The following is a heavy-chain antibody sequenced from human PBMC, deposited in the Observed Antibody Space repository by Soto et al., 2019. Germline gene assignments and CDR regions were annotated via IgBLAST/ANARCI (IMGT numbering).Heavy chain of an antibody. D-gene: IGHD3-22*01. CDR3: AREQDDYDSSGSRKGAFDI. CDR2: IYYSGST. CDR1: GGSISSGGYY. J-gene: IGHJ3*02. V-gene: IGHV4-31*03. Sequence: QVQLQESGPGLVKPSQTLSLTCTVSGGSISSGGYYWSWIRQHPGKCLEWMGYIYYSGSTYYNPSLKSRVTISVDTSQNQFSLKLSSVTAADTAVYYCAREQDDYDSSGSRKGAFDIWGQGTMGPVSS.